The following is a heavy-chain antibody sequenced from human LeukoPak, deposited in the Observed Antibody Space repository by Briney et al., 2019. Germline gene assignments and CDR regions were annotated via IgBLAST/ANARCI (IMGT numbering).Heavy chain of an antibody. D-gene: IGHD5-18*01. CDR3: ARDLAQLVDTAMARFGY. J-gene: IGHJ4*02. V-gene: IGHV3-21*01. Sequence: GGSLRLSCAASEFTFSSYSMNWVRQAPGKGLEWVSSISSSSSYIYYADSVKGRFTISRDNAKNSLYLQMNSLRAEDTAVYYCARDLAQLVDTAMARFGYWGQGTLVTVSS. CDR1: EFTFSSYS. CDR2: ISSSSSYI.